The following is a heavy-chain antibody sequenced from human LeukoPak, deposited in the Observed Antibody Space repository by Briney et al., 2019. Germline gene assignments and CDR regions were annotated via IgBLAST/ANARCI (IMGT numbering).Heavy chain of an antibody. Sequence: GGSLRLSCAASGFTFSSYEMNWARQAPGKGLEWVSYISSSGSTIYYADSVKGRFTISRDNAKNSLYLQMNSLRAEDTAVYYCARVVPNLYYWYFDLWGRGTLVTVSS. V-gene: IGHV3-48*03. J-gene: IGHJ2*01. D-gene: IGHD3-10*01. CDR3: ARVVPNLYYWYFDL. CDR2: ISSSGSTI. CDR1: GFTFSSYE.